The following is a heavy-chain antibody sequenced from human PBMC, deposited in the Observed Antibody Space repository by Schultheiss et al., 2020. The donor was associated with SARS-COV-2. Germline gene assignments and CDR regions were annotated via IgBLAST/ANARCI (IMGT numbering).Heavy chain of an antibody. V-gene: IGHV3-30*04. CDR3: ARVEVVPAAMWIHDAFDI. CDR2: ISYDGSNK. Sequence: GGSLRLSFSASGFTFSSYAMHWVRQAPGKGLEWVAVISYDGSNKYYEDSVKGRFTISRDNSKNTLYLQMNSLRAEDTAVYYCARVEVVPAAMWIHDAFDIWGQGTMVTVSS. CDR1: GFTFSSYA. D-gene: IGHD5-18*01. J-gene: IGHJ3*02.